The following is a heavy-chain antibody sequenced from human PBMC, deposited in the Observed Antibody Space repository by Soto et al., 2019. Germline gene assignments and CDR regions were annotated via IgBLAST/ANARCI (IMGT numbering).Heavy chain of an antibody. CDR2: IIPIFGTA. CDR1: GGTFSSYA. V-gene: IGHV1-69*13. J-gene: IGHJ4*02. D-gene: IGHD3-22*01. Sequence: SVKVSCKASGGTFSSYAISWVRQAPGQGLEWMGGIIPIFGTANYAQKFQGRVTITADESTSTAYVELSSLRSEDTAVYYCARAPGYYDSSGYHDYWGQGTLVTVSS. CDR3: ARAPGYYDSSGYHDY.